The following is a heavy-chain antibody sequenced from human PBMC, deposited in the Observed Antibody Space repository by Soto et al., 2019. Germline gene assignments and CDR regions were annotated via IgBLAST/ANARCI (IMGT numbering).Heavy chain of an antibody. D-gene: IGHD1-1*01. V-gene: IGHV3-7*01. CDR3: ARHSRNLPVY. Sequence: EVQVVESGGGLVQPGGSLRLSCVASGFTFSAYWMSWVRQAPGRGLEWVANINQDGSVEQYVDSMKGRFTIYRDNAKNSIYLQMYTLRAEDSAEYNCARHSRNLPVYWGQGTLVTVSS. CDR2: INQDGSVE. J-gene: IGHJ4*02. CDR1: GFTFSAYW.